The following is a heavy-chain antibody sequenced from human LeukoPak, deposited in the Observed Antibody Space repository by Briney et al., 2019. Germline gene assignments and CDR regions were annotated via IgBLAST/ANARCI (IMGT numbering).Heavy chain of an antibody. D-gene: IGHD1-26*01. CDR3: AKDLSGSYGCFDY. V-gene: IGHV3-30*18. J-gene: IGHJ4*02. Sequence: GRSLRLSCAASGFTFSSYGMHWVRQAPGKGLEWVAVISYDGSNKYYADSVKGRFTISRDNSKNTLYLQMNSLRAEDTAVYYCAKDLSGSYGCFDYWGQGTLVTVSS. CDR1: GFTFSSYG. CDR2: ISYDGSNK.